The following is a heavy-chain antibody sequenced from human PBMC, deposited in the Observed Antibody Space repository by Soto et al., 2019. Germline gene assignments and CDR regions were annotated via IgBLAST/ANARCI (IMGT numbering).Heavy chain of an antibody. J-gene: IGHJ5*02. D-gene: IGHD3-16*01. CDR3: AFSNWGRIDP. Sequence: EVRLVESGGGLVQPGESLRLSCTASGSTFSSYWMHWVRQAPGKGLVWVSRINSDGSRTNYADSVKGRFTISRDNAKNTLYLQMNSLRADDTAVYYCAFSNWGRIDPWGQGTLVTVSS. V-gene: IGHV3-74*01. CDR1: GSTFSSYW. CDR2: INSDGSRT.